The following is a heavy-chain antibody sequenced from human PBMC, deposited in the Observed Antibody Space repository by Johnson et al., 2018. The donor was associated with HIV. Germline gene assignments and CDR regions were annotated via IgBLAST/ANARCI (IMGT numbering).Heavy chain of an antibody. CDR2: IRYDGTNT. Sequence: QMLLVESGGGVVQPGRSLRLSCAVSGFTFRTYAMHWVRQAPGKGLEWVSFIRYDGTNTYYADSVKGRFTLSRDNSENTLFLQMNSLRAEDTAVYDCAKDRGGGWYGEDNFDIWGQGTMVTVSS. CDR1: GFTFRTYA. J-gene: IGHJ3*02. CDR3: AKDRGGGWYGEDNFDI. V-gene: IGHV3-30*02. D-gene: IGHD6-19*01.